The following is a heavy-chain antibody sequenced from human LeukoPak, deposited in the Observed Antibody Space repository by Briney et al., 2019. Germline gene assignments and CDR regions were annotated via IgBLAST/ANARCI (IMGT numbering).Heavy chain of an antibody. J-gene: IGHJ3*02. D-gene: IGHD1-26*01. CDR3: VKGVRMGVTSAFDI. V-gene: IGHV3-23*01. CDR1: EFTFSNYA. Sequence: GGSLRLSCAASEFTFSNYAMSWVRQAPGKGLEWVSCINGTSDSTYYADTVKGRVTISRDTSKNTPYLQMNSLRAEDTAVYYCVKGVRMGVTSAFDIWGQGTMVTVSS. CDR2: INGTSDST.